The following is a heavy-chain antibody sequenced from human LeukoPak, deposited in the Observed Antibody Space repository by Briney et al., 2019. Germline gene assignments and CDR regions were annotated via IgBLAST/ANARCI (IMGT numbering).Heavy chain of an antibody. D-gene: IGHD6-19*01. CDR1: GFTFSSYA. CDR2: ISGSGGST. V-gene: IGHV3-23*01. Sequence: GGSLRLSCAASGFTFSSYAMSWVRQAPGKGLEWASAISGSGGSTYYADSVKGRFTISRDNSKNTLYLQMNSLRAEDTAVYYCAKDRTGYSSGWYEDYFDYWGQGTLVTVSS. CDR3: AKDRTGYSSGWYEDYFDY. J-gene: IGHJ4*02.